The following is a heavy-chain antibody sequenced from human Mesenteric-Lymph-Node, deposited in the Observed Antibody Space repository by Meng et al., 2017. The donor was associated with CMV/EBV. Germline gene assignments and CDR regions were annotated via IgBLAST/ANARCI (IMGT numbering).Heavy chain of an antibody. CDR1: GYTFTSYD. CDR2: MNPNSGNT. D-gene: IGHD3-3*01. J-gene: IGHJ4*02. Sequence: ASVKVSCKASGYTFTSYDINWVRQATGQGLEWMGWMNPNSGNTGYAQKFQGRVTITRNTSISTAYMELSSLRSEDTAVYYCARSYYDFWSGSPVEGRIDYWGQGTLVTVSS. V-gene: IGHV1-8*03. CDR3: ARSYYDFWSGSPVEGRIDY.